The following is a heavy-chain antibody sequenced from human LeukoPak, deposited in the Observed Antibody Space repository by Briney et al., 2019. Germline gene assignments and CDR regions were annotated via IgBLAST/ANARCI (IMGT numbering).Heavy chain of an antibody. CDR2: INPSGDFR. D-gene: IGHD1/OR15-1a*01. Sequence: ASVKVSCKASGYTFGTHWMHWVRQAPGQGLEWMGIINPSGDFRSYAQKFQGRITVTRDMSTRTVYMELSDLRPEDTAVYYCARDYSGEWEQLTGWGFDPWGQGTLVTVSS. J-gene: IGHJ5*02. CDR3: ARDYSGEWEQLTGWGFDP. CDR1: GYTFGTHW. V-gene: IGHV1-46*01.